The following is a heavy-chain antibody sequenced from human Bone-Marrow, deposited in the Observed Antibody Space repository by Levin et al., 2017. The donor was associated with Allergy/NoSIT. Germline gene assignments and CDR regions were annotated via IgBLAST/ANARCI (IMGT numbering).Heavy chain of an antibody. CDR2: ISGSGGST. CDR1: GFTFSSYA. D-gene: IGHD3-3*01. CDR3: AKDPLAIFGPGAFDI. V-gene: IGHV3-23*01. J-gene: IGHJ3*02. Sequence: GESLKISCAASGFTFSSYAMSWVRQAPGKGLEWVSAISGSGGSTYYADSVKGRFTISRDNSKNTLYLQMNSLRAEDTAVYYCAKDPLAIFGPGAFDIWGQGTMVTVSS.